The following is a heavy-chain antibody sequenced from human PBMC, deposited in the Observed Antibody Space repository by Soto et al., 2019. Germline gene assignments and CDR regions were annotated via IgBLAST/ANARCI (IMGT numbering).Heavy chain of an antibody. D-gene: IGHD1-26*01. CDR1: WFTFRNYS. CDR3: ARGGSDFDY. V-gene: IGHV3-64*01. CDR2: ISSNGGTT. J-gene: IGHJ4*02. Sequence: GGSLRLSCAAPWFTFRNYSIHLVRQAPGKGLEYVSAISSNGGTTYYANSVKGRFTISRDNSKNSLYLQMGSLRAEDMAVYYCARGGSDFDYWGQGTLVTVSS.